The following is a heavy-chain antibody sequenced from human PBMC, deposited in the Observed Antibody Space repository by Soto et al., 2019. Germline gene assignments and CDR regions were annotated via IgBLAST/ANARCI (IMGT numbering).Heavy chain of an antibody. J-gene: IGHJ4*02. CDR1: GGSISSSNW. V-gene: IGHV4-4*02. Sequence: QVQLQESGPGLVKPSGNLSLTYAGSGGSISSSNWWSWVRQPPGKGLEWIGEIYHSGSTNYNPSLKSRVTISVDKPKNQFSLKLSSVTAADTAVYYCARVAAAGTYFDYWGQGTLVTVSS. CDR2: IYHSGST. D-gene: IGHD6-13*01. CDR3: ARVAAAGTYFDY.